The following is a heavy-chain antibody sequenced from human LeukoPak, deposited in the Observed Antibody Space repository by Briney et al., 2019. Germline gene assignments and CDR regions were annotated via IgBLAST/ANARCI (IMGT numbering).Heavy chain of an antibody. Sequence: PGESLKISCLGSGYSFTTYWIGWVRQMPGKGLEWMGIIYPGDSDTRYSPSFQGQVTISADKSISTAYLQWSSLKASDTAMYYCARQAYPPQRGYSFWFDPWGQGTLVTVSS. D-gene: IGHD5-18*01. CDR3: ARQAYPPQRGYSFWFDP. CDR2: IYPGDSDT. J-gene: IGHJ5*02. V-gene: IGHV5-51*01. CDR1: GYSFTTYW.